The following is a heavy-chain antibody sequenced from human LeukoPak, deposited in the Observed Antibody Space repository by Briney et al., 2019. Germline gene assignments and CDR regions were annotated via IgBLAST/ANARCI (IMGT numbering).Heavy chain of an antibody. V-gene: IGHV3-48*01. D-gene: IGHD6-19*01. CDR1: GFIFSTYS. CDR3: ARGQYSSGPEDY. CDR2: ISSSSDTI. J-gene: IGHJ4*02. Sequence: PGESLRLSCAASGFIFSTYSMNWVRQAPGKGLEWVSYISSSSDTIYYADAVKGRFTISRDNAKNSLYLQMNSLRAEDTAVYYCARGQYSSGPEDYWGQGTLVTVSS.